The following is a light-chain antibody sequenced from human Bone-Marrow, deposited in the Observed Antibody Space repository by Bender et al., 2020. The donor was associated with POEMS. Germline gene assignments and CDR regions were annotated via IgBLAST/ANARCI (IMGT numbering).Light chain of an antibody. CDR1: SSNIGTNP. Sequence: QSVVTQPPSASGTPGQRVTISCSGSSSNIGTNPVNWYQQLPGTAPKLLIYINNQRPSGVPDRFSGSKSGTSASLAISGLQSEDEADYYCAAWEDSLNGWVFGGGTKLTFL. CDR2: INN. V-gene: IGLV1-44*01. J-gene: IGLJ3*02. CDR3: AAWEDSLNGWV.